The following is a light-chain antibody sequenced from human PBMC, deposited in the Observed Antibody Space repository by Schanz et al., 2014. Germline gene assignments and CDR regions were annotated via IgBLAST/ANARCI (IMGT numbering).Light chain of an antibody. J-gene: IGKJ5*01. CDR3: QQRSNWPPEIT. CDR2: GAS. CDR1: QSVSSN. V-gene: IGKV3D-15*01. Sequence: EIVMTQSPATLSVSPGERATLSCRASQSVSSNLAWYQQKPGQAPRLLIYGASTRATGIPDRFSGSGSGTDFTLTISRLEPEDFALYSCQQRSNWPPEITFGQGTRLEIK.